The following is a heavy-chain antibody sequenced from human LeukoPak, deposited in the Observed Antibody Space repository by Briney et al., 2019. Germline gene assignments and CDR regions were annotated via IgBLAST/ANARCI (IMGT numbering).Heavy chain of an antibody. CDR2: ISSTGNTV. D-gene: IGHD2-15*01. Sequence: PGGSLRLSCAASGFTFSSYEMNWVRQAPGQGLEWVAYISSTGNTVHYAGSVKGRFTISRDKAKNSLYLQMNRLRAEDTAVYYCTKETPQMDVWGKGTTVTVSS. V-gene: IGHV3-48*03. CDR3: TKETPQMDV. CDR1: GFTFSSYE. J-gene: IGHJ6*04.